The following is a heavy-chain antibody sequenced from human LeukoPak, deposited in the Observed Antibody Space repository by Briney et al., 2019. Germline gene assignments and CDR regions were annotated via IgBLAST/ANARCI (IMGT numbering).Heavy chain of an antibody. CDR2: IKQDGSEK. Sequence: GGSLRLSCAASGFTFSNYWMSWVRQAPGKGLEWVANIKQDGSEKYYVDSVKGRFTISRDNAKNSLYLQMNSLRAEDTAVYYCASPEWLPDSFDIWGQGTVVTVSS. CDR3: ASPEWLPDSFDI. V-gene: IGHV3-7*01. J-gene: IGHJ3*02. CDR1: GFTFSNYW. D-gene: IGHD3-3*01.